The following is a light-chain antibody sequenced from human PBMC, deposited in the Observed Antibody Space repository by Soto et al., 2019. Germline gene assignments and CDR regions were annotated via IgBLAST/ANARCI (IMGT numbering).Light chain of an antibody. CDR3: GTWDSSLSAGI. CDR1: SSNVGNNY. V-gene: IGLV1-51*01. CDR2: DNN. Sequence: QAVVTQPPSVSAAPGQKVTISCSGSSSNVGNNYVSWYQQLPGTAPKVLIYDNNKRPSGIPDRFSGSKSGTSATLGITGIQTGDEADYYCGTWDSSLSAGIFGGGTKLTVL. J-gene: IGLJ2*01.